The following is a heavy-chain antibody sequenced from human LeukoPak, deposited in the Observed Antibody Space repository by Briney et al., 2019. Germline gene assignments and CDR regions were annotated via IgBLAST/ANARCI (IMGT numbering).Heavy chain of an antibody. CDR2: IKTYNGDT. CDR1: GYTFTTYG. J-gene: IGHJ6*02. D-gene: IGHD6-19*01. Sequence: ASVKVSCRPSGYTFTTYGINWVRQAPGQGLEWMGWIKTYNGDTNTAQKFLDRIIMTTDKSTGTAYMELRSLRSDDTAVYYCAKDGGQQWLTNYYSYGMDVWGQGTTVIVSS. V-gene: IGHV1-18*01. CDR3: AKDGGQQWLTNYYSYGMDV.